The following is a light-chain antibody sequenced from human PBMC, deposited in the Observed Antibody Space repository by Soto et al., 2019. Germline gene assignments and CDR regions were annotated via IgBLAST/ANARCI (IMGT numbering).Light chain of an antibody. Sequence: EFEMTQSPVSLSMSPWPRACLSCRASQSVTSHLAWFQENPGPSPRLLIYGAYAGATGFTARFSGSGSGTEFTLTISSLQSEDFAVYYCQQYNNCPQTFGQGTKVDIK. CDR2: GAY. CDR3: QQYNNCPQT. CDR1: QSVTSH. J-gene: IGKJ1*01. V-gene: IGKV3-15*01.